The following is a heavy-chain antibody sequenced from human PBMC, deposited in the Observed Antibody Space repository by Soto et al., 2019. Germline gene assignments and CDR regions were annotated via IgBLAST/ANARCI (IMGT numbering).Heavy chain of an antibody. Sequence: LSLTCAVSGGSISSGGYSWSWIRQPPGKGLEWSGYIYHSGSTYYNPSLKSRVTISVDRSKNQFSLMLSSVTAADTAVYYAARASTTVTTLDYWGKATLVTVXS. D-gene: IGHD4-17*01. J-gene: IGHJ4*02. CDR2: IYHSGST. CDR3: ARASTTVTTLDY. V-gene: IGHV4-30-2*01. CDR1: GGSISSGGYS.